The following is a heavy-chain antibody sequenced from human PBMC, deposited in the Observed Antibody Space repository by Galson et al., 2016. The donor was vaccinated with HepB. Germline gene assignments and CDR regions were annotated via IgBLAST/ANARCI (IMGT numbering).Heavy chain of an antibody. CDR1: GGSIRSYY. J-gene: IGHJ4*02. CDR3: ARWAYCGGNCYPNYFDS. Sequence: ETLSLTCTVSGGSIRSYYWTWIRQPPGKGLEWIGYIYYTGSSTYKPSLKSRVTFSVDTSKNQVSLKLSSVTAADTALYYCARWAYCGGNCYPNYFDSWGQGTLVTVSS. V-gene: IGHV4-59*01. CDR2: IYYTGSS. D-gene: IGHD2-21*02.